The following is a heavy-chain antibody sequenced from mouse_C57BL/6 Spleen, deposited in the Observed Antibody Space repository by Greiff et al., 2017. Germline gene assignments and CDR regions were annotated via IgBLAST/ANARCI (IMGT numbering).Heavy chain of an antibody. Sequence: EVQLQESGAELVKPGASVKLSCTASGFNIKDYYMHWVKQRTEQGLEWIGRIDPEDGETKYAPKFQGKATLTADTSSNTAYLQLSSLTSEDTAVYYCARGGYGSSPWCAYWGQGTLVTVSA. V-gene: IGHV14-2*01. CDR3: ARGGYGSSPWCAY. CDR2: IDPEDGET. D-gene: IGHD1-1*01. CDR1: GFNIKDYY. J-gene: IGHJ3*01.